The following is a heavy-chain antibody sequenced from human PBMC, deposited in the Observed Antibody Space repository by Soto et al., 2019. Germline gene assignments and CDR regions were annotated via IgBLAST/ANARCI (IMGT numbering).Heavy chain of an antibody. J-gene: IGHJ4*02. CDR1: GYTFTSYD. CDR3: ARHQFLSRQDPTGL. Sequence: QVPLVQSGAEVKKPGASVKVSCKASGYTFTSYDISWVRQAPGQGLEWMGWISAYTGDTNYAQKYQGRVTLTTDTYTSTAYMEPRSLTANNTAVYFLARHQFLSRQDPTGLWGQGTLSTVFS. CDR2: ISAYTGDT. D-gene: IGHD3-16*01. V-gene: IGHV1-18*01.